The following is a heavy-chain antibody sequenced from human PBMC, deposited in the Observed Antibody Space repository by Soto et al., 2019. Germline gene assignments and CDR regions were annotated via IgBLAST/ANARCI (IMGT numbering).Heavy chain of an antibody. D-gene: IGHD3-3*01. V-gene: IGHV1-69*12. CDR1: GGTFSSHA. Sequence: QVQLVQSGSEVKKPGSSVKVSCKASGGTFSSHAISWVRQAPGQGLEWMGCIIPIFGATNYAQKFQGRVTISADESTATAYMEVSSLRSEDTAVYYCARAPFYEFWSGYYREKYFDYWGRGSLVSVSS. CDR3: ARAPFYEFWSGYYREKYFDY. J-gene: IGHJ4*02. CDR2: IIPIFGAT.